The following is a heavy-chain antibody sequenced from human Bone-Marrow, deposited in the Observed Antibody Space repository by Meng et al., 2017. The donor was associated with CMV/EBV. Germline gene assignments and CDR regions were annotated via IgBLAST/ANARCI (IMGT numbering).Heavy chain of an antibody. Sequence: LSLTCAASGFTFSSYEMNWVRQAPGKGLEWVSYISSSGSTIYYADSVKGRFTISRDNAKNSLYLQMNSLRAEDTAVYYCAREFVVVVAARLHYYGMDFWGQGTTVTGSS. V-gene: IGHV3-48*03. D-gene: IGHD2-15*01. J-gene: IGHJ6*01. CDR2: ISSSGSTI. CDR3: AREFVVVVAARLHYYGMDF. CDR1: GFTFSSYE.